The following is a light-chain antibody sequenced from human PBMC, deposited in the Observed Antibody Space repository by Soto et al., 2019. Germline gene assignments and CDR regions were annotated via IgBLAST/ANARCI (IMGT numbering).Light chain of an antibody. CDR2: ADS. CDR3: HQYSGSPPT. Sequence: DIQMTQSPSTLSASVGDRVTITCRASQSVTVWLAWYQQKPGKAPRLLIYADSRLESRVPSRFSGTASGTEFTLTISSLQPDDFATYYCHQYSGSPPTFGQGTKVEF. J-gene: IGKJ1*01. CDR1: QSVTVW. V-gene: IGKV1-5*01.